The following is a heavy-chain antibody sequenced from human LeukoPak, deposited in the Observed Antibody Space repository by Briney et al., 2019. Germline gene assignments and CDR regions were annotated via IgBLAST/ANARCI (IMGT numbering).Heavy chain of an antibody. V-gene: IGHV3-23*01. Sequence: GGSPRLSCAASGFTFSSYAMSWVRQAPGKGLEWVSAISGSGGSTYYADSVKGRFTISRDNYKNTLYLQMNSLRAEDTAVYYCAKFHDYSNYYYYYYMDVWGKGTTVTVSS. J-gene: IGHJ6*03. CDR2: ISGSGGST. CDR1: GFTFSSYA. CDR3: AKFHDYSNYYYYYYMDV. D-gene: IGHD4-11*01.